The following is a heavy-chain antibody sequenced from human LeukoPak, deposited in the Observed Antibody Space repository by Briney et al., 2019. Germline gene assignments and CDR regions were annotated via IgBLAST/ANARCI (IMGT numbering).Heavy chain of an antibody. Sequence: GGSLRLSCAASGFSLRSYAMHWVRQAPGKGLEYVSAISSNGGSTFCVNSVEGRFTISRDNSKNTLYLQMGSLRAEDMAVYYCARAPYSGSYSDYWGQGTLVTVSS. J-gene: IGHJ4*02. D-gene: IGHD1-26*01. CDR2: ISSNGGST. CDR1: GFSLRSYA. V-gene: IGHV3-64*01. CDR3: ARAPYSGSYSDY.